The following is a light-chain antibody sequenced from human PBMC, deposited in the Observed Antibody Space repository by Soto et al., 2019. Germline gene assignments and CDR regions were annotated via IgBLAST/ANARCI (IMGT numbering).Light chain of an antibody. J-gene: IGKJ5*01. CDR1: QNIRTY. Sequence: DIQFTQSPSSLSSSVGERVDITCLSSQNIRTYLNWYQQKPGKAPTLLIYAATTLQSGVPSTFSGSASGTDFSLTISSLQPGHVATYYCQQSYSTLYTFGQGTRLEI. V-gene: IGKV1-39*01. CDR3: QQSYSTLYT. CDR2: AAT.